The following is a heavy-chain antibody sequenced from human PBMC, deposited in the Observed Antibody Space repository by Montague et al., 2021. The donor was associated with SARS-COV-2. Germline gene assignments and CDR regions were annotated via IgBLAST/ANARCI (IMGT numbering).Heavy chain of an antibody. CDR1: GGSISSSSYY. CDR2: IYYSGST. V-gene: IGHV4-39*07. D-gene: IGHD2-15*01. Sequence: SETLSLTCTVSGGSISSSSYYWGWIRQPPGKGLEWIGSIYYSGSTYYNPSLKSRVTISVDTSKNQFSLKLSSVTAADTAVYYCARVISRQNNIVVVGLYYFDCWGQGTLVTVSS. J-gene: IGHJ4*02. CDR3: ARVISRQNNIVVVGLYYFDC.